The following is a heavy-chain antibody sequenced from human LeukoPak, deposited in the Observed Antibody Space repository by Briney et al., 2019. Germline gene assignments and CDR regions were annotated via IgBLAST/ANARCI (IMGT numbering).Heavy chain of an antibody. Sequence: SETLSLTCAVYGGSFSGYYWSWIRQPPGKGLEWIGEINHSGSTNYNPSLKSRVTISVDTSKNQFSLKLSSVTAADTAVYYCARGGYLQYPGFDSWGKGPRVTVPS. CDR3: ARGGYLQYPGFDS. D-gene: IGHD3-22*01. J-gene: IGHJ4*02. CDR1: GGSFSGYY. V-gene: IGHV4-34*01. CDR2: INHSGST.